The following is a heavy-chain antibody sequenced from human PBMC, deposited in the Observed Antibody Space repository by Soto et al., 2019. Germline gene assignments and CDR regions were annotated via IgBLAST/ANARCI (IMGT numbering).Heavy chain of an antibody. CDR2: IGGSGVNT. CDR1: GFTFSRYG. Sequence: EVQLSESGGGLVQPGGSLRLSCAASGFTFSRYGMSWVRQAPGKGLEWVSAIGGSGVNTYYADSMKGRFTISRDNSKNTLYLQMNSLRAEDTALYYCAKILAAAGTDYWGQGTLVTVSS. D-gene: IGHD6-13*01. J-gene: IGHJ4*02. V-gene: IGHV3-23*01. CDR3: AKILAAAGTDY.